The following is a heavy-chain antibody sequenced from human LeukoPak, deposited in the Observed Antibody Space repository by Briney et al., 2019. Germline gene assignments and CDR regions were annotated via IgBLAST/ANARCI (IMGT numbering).Heavy chain of an antibody. CDR2: ISGSGSSR. J-gene: IGHJ4*02. CDR1: GFTFSSYA. D-gene: IGHD2-15*01. CDR3: AKDPGRSGPWDY. Sequence: GGSLRLSCAASGFTFSSYAMSWVRLAPGKGLEWVSAISGSGSSRYYADSVKGRFTISIDNSKNTLYLQMNSLRAEDTAVYYCAKDPGRSGPWDYWGQGTLVTVSS. V-gene: IGHV3-23*01.